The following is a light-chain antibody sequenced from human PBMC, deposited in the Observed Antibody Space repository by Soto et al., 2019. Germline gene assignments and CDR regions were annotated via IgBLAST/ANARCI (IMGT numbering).Light chain of an antibody. CDR3: SSYAASNPHLI. CDR1: SSDVGGHNY. V-gene: IGLV2-8*01. CDR2: EVS. J-gene: IGLJ2*01. Sequence: QSALTQSPSASGSPGQSVTISCTGTSSDVGGHNYVSWYQHHPGKAPKLIIYEVSKRPSGVPDRFSGSKSGNTASLTVSGLQAEDEADYYCSSYAASNPHLIFGGGTKVTVL.